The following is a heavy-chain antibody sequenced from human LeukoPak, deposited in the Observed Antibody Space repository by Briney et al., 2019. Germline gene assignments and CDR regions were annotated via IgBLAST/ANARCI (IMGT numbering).Heavy chain of an antibody. Sequence: GGSLRLSCEASRFTFSSYSMNWVRQAPGKGLEWVSYISFSSATIHYADSVKGRFTISRDNAKNSLYLQMNSLRTDDTALYYCARDTHYYGSGSPAFDIWGQGTMVTVSS. V-gene: IGHV3-48*01. CDR3: ARDTHYYGSGSPAFDI. J-gene: IGHJ3*02. CDR2: ISFSSATI. CDR1: RFTFSSYS. D-gene: IGHD3-10*01.